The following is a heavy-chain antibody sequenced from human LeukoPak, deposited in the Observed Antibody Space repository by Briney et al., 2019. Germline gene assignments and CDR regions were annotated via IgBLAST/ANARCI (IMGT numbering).Heavy chain of an antibody. V-gene: IGHV1-18*01. J-gene: IGHJ4*02. Sequence: GASVKVSCKASGYTFTSYGISWVRQAPGQGLEWMGWISAYNGNTNYAQKLQGRVTMTTDTSTSTAYMELRSLRSDDTAVYYCARTYYDIYPPPNFDYWGQGTLVTVSS. CDR1: GYTFTSYG. CDR2: ISAYNGNT. CDR3: ARTYYDIYPPPNFDY. D-gene: IGHD3-9*01.